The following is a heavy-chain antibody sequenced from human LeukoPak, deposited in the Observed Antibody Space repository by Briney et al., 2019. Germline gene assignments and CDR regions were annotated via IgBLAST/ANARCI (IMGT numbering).Heavy chain of an antibody. Sequence: GGSLRLSCAASNFMFSNYDMNWARQAPGKGLEWVAFIRYDGSYKNSAESVQGRFTISRDNSRNTLYLQMSRLRAEDTAVYYCAKDRGGNFDSNPRRFYYYMDVWGKGTTVTVSS. CDR3: AKDRGGNFDSNPRRFYYYMDV. J-gene: IGHJ6*03. V-gene: IGHV3-30*02. CDR1: NFMFSNYD. CDR2: IRYDGSYK. D-gene: IGHD3-9*01.